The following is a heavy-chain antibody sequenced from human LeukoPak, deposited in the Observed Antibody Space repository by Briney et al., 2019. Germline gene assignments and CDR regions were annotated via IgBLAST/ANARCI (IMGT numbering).Heavy chain of an antibody. CDR2: ISSSSSYI. V-gene: IGHV3-21*01. CDR3: ARDGVDWNYVLYNWFDP. CDR1: GFTFSSYS. D-gene: IGHD1-7*01. Sequence: GGSLRLSCAASGFTFSSYSMNWVRQAPGKGLEWVSSISSSSSYIYYADSVKGRFTISRDNAKNSLYLQMNSLRAGDTAVYYCARDGVDWNYVLYNWFDPWGQGTLVTVSS. J-gene: IGHJ5*02.